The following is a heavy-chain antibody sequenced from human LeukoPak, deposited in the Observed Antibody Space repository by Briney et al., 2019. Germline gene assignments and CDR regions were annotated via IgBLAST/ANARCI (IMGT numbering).Heavy chain of an antibody. J-gene: IGHJ3*02. CDR3: ARGGSPPEALGDAFDI. CDR1: GFTLSSHW. D-gene: IGHD1-26*01. Sequence: GGSLRLSCAASGFTLSSHWMHWVRQAPGKGLVWVSRTTSDGSRTNYADSVKGRFTISRDNAKNTLDLQMNSLRAEDTAVYYCARGGSPPEALGDAFDIWGQGTLVTVTS. V-gene: IGHV3-74*01. CDR2: TTSDGSRT.